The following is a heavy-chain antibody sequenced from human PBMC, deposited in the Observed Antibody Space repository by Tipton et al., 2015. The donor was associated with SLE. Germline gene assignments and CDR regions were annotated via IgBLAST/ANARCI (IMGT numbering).Heavy chain of an antibody. CDR1: GYTFTSYG. V-gene: IGHV1-18*01. Sequence: QSGAEVKKPGASVKVSCKASGYTFTSYGISWVRQAPGQGLEWMGWISAYNGNTNYAQKFQGRVTMTRDTSISTAYMELSRLRSDDTAVYYCARESSSWYGGSFDYWGQGTLVTVSS. D-gene: IGHD6-13*01. CDR3: ARESSSWYGGSFDY. J-gene: IGHJ4*02. CDR2: ISAYNGNT.